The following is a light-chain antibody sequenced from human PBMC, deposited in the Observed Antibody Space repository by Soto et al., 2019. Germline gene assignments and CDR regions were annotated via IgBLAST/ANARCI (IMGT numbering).Light chain of an antibody. CDR2: SNN. CDR1: SPNIGSKT. J-gene: IGLJ2*01. Sequence: QLVLTQPPSASGTPGQRVTISCSGSSPNIGSKTVKWYQQLPGTAPKLLIYSNNQRPSGVPDRFSGSKSGTSASLAISGLQSDDEADYYCSAWDDSLNGVVFGGGTKVTVL. CDR3: SAWDDSLNGVV. V-gene: IGLV1-44*01.